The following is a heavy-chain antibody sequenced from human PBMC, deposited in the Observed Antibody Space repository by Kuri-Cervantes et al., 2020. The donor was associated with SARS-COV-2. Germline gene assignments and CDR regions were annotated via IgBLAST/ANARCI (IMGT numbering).Heavy chain of an antibody. CDR3: TTEQWLAPDAFDI. CDR2: IRSKANSYAT. V-gene: IGHV3-73*01. Sequence: GESLKISCAASGFTFSGSAMHWVRQASGKGLEWVGRIRSKANSYATAYAASVKGRFTISRDDSKNTAYLQMNSLKTEDTAVYYCTTEQWLAPDAFDIWGQGTMVTVSS. CDR1: GFTFSGSA. J-gene: IGHJ3*02. D-gene: IGHD6-19*01.